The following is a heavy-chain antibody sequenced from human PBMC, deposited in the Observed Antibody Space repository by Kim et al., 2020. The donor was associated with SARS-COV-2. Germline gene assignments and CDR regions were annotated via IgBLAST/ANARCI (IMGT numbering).Heavy chain of an antibody. CDR2: IYYSGST. V-gene: IGHV4-39*01. CDR1: GGSISSSSYY. Sequence: SETLSLTCTVSGGSISSSSYYWGWIRQPPGKGLEWIGSIYYSGSTYYNPSLKSRVTISVDTSKNQFSLKLSSVTAADTAVYYCARHSLGYYFDYWGQGTLVTVSS. CDR3: ARHSLGYYFDY. J-gene: IGHJ4*02.